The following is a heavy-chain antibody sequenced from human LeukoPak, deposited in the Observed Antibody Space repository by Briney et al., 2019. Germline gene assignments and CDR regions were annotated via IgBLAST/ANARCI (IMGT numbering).Heavy chain of an antibody. D-gene: IGHD2-21*02. J-gene: IGHJ4*02. CDR3: AKKTSYCGGDCYPYYFDH. V-gene: IGHV3-23*01. CDR1: GFAFRSYT. Sequence: PGGSLRLSCAASGFAFRSYTMGWVRPSPGKGLEWVSAITGSGGSTYYADSVKGRFTISRDSSKNTLYLQMNSLRAEDTAVYYCAKKTSYCGGDCYPYYFDHWGQGTLVTVSS. CDR2: ITGSGGST.